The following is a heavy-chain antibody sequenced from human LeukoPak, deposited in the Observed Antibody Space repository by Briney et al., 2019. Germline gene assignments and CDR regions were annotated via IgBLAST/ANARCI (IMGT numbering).Heavy chain of an antibody. D-gene: IGHD2-2*01. V-gene: IGHV1-69*08. CDR2: IIPFRGTV. Sequence: VASVKVSCKASGYTFTGYYMHWVRQAPGQGLEWMGRIIPFRGTVNHAQRFQGRVTITADKSTGTAYVELSSLRSDDTAVYYCARDLPGTDDAFDIWGQGTMVTVSS. J-gene: IGHJ3*02. CDR3: ARDLPGTDDAFDI. CDR1: GYTFTGYY.